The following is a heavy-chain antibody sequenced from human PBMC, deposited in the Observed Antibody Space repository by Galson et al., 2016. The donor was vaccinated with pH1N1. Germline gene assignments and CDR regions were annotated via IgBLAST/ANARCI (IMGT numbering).Heavy chain of an antibody. Sequence: SLRLSCAVSGITFTNFGMSWLRQAPGKGLEWISAISGGGGSTYHADSVKGRFTISRDNSKNTLNLQMSSLRAEDTAVYYCAKHDGSGYYYSRRLHWGQGTLATVSS. V-gene: IGHV3-23*01. CDR2: ISGGGGST. D-gene: IGHD3-22*01. J-gene: IGHJ4*02. CDR1: GITFTNFG. CDR3: AKHDGSGYYYSRRLH.